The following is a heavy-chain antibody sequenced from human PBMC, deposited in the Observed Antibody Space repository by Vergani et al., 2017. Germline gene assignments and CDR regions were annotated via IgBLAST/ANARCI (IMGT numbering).Heavy chain of an antibody. CDR1: GFTFSTYA. D-gene: IGHD3-22*01. Sequence: EVQLLESGGGLVQPGGSLRLSCAASGFTFSTYAMTWVRQAPGKGLECVSTISSDGGSTYYADSVKGRFTISRDNSKNTLSLQMNSLTDEDTAIYYCAGPQGTSGDYYGGFDYWGQGILVTVSS. CDR2: ISSDGGST. J-gene: IGHJ4*02. V-gene: IGHV3-23*01. CDR3: AGPQGTSGDYYGGFDY.